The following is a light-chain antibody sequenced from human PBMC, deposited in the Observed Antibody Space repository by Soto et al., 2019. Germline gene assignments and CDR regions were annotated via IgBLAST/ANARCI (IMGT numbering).Light chain of an antibody. J-gene: IGKJ4*01. CDR1: QSVSRSN. Sequence: EIVLTQSPGTLSLSPGERATLSCRASQSVSRSNFAWYQQKPGQAPRLLIYGASSRATGIPDRFSGDGSGTDFTLSINRLEPEDFAVYYCQHYDTSLTFGGGTKVEL. V-gene: IGKV3-20*01. CDR2: GAS. CDR3: QHYDTSLT.